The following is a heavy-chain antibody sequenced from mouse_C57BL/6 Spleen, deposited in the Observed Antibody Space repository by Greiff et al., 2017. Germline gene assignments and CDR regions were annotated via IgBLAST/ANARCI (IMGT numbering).Heavy chain of an antibody. V-gene: IGHV3-6*01. CDR3: AREGTGIAY. J-gene: IGHJ3*01. CDR2: ISYDGSN. Sequence: DVQLQESGPGLVKPSQSLSLTCSVTGYSITSGYYWNWIRQFPGNKLEWMGYISYDGSNNYNPSLKNRISITRDTSKNQFFLKLNSVTTEDTATYYCAREGTGIAYWGQGTLVTVSA. CDR1: GYSITSGYY. D-gene: IGHD4-1*01.